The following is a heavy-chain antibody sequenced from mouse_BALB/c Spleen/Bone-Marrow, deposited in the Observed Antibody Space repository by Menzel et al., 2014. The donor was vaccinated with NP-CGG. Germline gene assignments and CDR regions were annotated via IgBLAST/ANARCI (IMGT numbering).Heavy chain of an antibody. V-gene: IGHV1-9*01. J-gene: IGHJ3*01. D-gene: IGHD3-1*01. CDR1: GYTFSSCW. Sequence: LKDSGAELMKPGASVNISCKATGYTFSSCWIEWVKQRPGHGLEWIGDILPGSNGANYNEKFKGKATFTADTSSNTVYMEIDSLTSEDSAVYYCAREGLSDFFAYWGQGTLVTVSA. CDR3: AREGLSDFFAY. CDR2: ILPGSNGA.